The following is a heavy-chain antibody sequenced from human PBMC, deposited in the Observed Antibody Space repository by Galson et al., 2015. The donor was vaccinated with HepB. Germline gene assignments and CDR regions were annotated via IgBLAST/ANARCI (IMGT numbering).Heavy chain of an antibody. J-gene: IGHJ5*02. D-gene: IGHD5-24*01. Sequence: SLRLSCAASGFTFSSYSMNWVRQAPGKGLEWVSSISSSSSYIYYADSVKGRFTISRDNAKNSLYLQMNSLRAEDTAVYYCARDARMATIGNHNWFDPWGQGTLVTVSS. CDR2: ISSSSSYI. CDR1: GFTFSSYS. V-gene: IGHV3-21*01. CDR3: ARDARMATIGNHNWFDP.